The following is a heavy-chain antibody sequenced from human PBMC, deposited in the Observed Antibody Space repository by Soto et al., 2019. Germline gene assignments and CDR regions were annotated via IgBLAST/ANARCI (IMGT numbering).Heavy chain of an antibody. V-gene: IGHV3-30-3*01. CDR2: ISYDGSNK. CDR3: ARDSTLGLLDY. Sequence: QVQLVESGGGVVQPGRSLRLSCAASGFTFSSYAMHWVRQAPGKGLEWVAVISYDGSNKYYADSVKGRFTISRDNSKNTLYLQMNSLRAEDTAVYYCARDSTLGLLDYWGQGNLVTVSS. J-gene: IGHJ4*02. D-gene: IGHD2-21*02. CDR1: GFTFSSYA.